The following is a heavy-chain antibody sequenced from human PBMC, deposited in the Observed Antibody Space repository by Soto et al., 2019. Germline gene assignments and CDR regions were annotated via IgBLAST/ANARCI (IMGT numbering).Heavy chain of an antibody. J-gene: IGHJ5*02. CDR3: ARGLSGAPFDP. Sequence: PGGSLRLSCAASGFTVSSNYMSWVRQAPGKGLEWVSVIYSGGSTYYADSVKGRFTISRDNSKNTLYLQMNSLRAEDTAVYYCARGLSGAPFDPWGQGTLVTVSS. V-gene: IGHV3-53*01. CDR1: GFTVSSNY. CDR2: IYSGGST. D-gene: IGHD2-15*01.